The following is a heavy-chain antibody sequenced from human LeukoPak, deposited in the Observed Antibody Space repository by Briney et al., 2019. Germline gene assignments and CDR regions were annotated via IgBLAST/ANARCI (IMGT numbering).Heavy chain of an antibody. CDR3: AKDPNFYYCMDV. CDR2: ITSKTNSYAT. CDR1: GFTFSGSA. J-gene: IGHJ6*03. V-gene: IGHV3-73*01. Sequence: PGGSLRLSCAASGFTFSGSAVHWVRQASGKGLEWVGRITSKTNSYATAYAVSVKGRFTISRDDSKNTAYLQMSSLKTEDTAVYYCAKDPNFYYCMDVWGKGTTVTISS.